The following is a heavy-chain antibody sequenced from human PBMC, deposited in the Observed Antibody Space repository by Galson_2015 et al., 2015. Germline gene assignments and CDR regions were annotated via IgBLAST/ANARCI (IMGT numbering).Heavy chain of an antibody. CDR3: ARGGGRGYSFDH. CDR2: IYSSGTT. D-gene: IGHD5-18*01. J-gene: IGHJ4*01. Sequence: SLRLPCAASGLTVSTNYMTWVRQAPGKGLQWVSVIYSSGTTYYADSVKGRFTISRDNSKNTLYLQMNSLRAQDTAVYYCARGGGRGYSFDHWGQGTLVTVSS. CDR1: GLTVSTNY. V-gene: IGHV3-66*01.